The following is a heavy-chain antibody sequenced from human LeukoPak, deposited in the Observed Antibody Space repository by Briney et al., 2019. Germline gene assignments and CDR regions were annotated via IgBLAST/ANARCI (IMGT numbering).Heavy chain of an antibody. CDR1: GFTFSSYW. CDR3: ARDFKAMTTVTYFDY. CDR2: INTDGSHT. Sequence: GGSLRLSCEGSGFTFSSYWIHWVRQGPEKGLMWVSRINTDGSHTDYADSVKGRFTISRDNAKNSLYLQMNSLRAEDTAVYYCARDFKAMTTVTYFDYWGQGTLVTVSS. V-gene: IGHV3-74*01. J-gene: IGHJ4*02. D-gene: IGHD4-17*01.